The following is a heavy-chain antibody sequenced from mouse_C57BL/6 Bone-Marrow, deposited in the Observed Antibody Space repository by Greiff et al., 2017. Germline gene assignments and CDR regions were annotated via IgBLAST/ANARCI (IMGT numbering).Heavy chain of an antibody. J-gene: IGHJ2*01. CDR3: ARWAGYYGNFDY. CDR1: GYTFTSYW. CDR2: IDPSDSYT. V-gene: IGHV1-69*01. D-gene: IGHD2-1*01. Sequence: QVQLQQPGAELVMPGASVKLSCKASGYTFTSYWMHWVKQRPGQGLEWIGEIDPSDSYTNYNQKFKGKSTLTVDKSSSTAYMQLSSLTSEDSAVYDCARWAGYYGNFDYGDQGTTLTVSS.